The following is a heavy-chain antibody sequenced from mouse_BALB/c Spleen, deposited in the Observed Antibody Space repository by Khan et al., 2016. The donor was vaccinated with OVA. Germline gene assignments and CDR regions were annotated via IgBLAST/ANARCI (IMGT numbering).Heavy chain of an antibody. D-gene: IGHD2-3*01. V-gene: IGHV3-2*02. CDR1: GYSITSDYA. CDR2: ISYSGST. CDR3: ARDGSRYNYAMDY. J-gene: IGHJ4*01. Sequence: VQLQESGPGLVKPSQSLSLTCTVTGYSITSDYAWNWIRQFPGNTLEWMGYISYSGSTNYNPSLKSRISITRDTSKNQFILQLNSVTIEDTATYYCARDGSRYNYAMDYWGQGTSVTVSS.